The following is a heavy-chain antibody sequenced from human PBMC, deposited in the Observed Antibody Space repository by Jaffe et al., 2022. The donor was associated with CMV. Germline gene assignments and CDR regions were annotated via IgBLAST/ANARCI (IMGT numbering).Heavy chain of an antibody. CDR3: VRHRFVVAVAAPFWFDP. CDR2: IHKVGST. CDR1: GGSISSTSHY. J-gene: IGHJ5*02. D-gene: IGHD2-15*01. Sequence: QLQLQESGPGLVKPSETLSLTCSISGGSISSTSHYWAWMRQPPGKGPEWIATIHKVGSTYYNPSFQSRVTISMDTSKNQVSLRVNSVTAADTAVYYCVRHRFVVAVAAPFWFDPWGQGTLVTVSS. V-gene: IGHV4-39*01.